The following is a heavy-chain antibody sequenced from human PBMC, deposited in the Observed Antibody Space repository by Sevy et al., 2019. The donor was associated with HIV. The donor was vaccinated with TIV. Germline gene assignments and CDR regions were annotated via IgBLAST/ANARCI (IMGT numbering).Heavy chain of an antibody. Sequence: SETLSLTCTVSGASISGSSDYWAWVRQPPGKGLVWIASIFYSGSSYNSPSLRSRVAISVDTSKNQFSLRLSSVVAADTAVYFCVRVLVPGAVSYGMDVWGQGTTVTVSS. CDR3: VRVLVPGAVSYGMDV. CDR2: IFYSGSS. CDR1: GASISGSSDY. V-gene: IGHV4-39*01. J-gene: IGHJ6*02. D-gene: IGHD4-17*01.